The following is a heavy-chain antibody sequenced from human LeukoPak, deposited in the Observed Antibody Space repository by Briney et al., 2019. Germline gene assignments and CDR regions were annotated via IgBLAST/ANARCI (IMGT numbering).Heavy chain of an antibody. V-gene: IGHV3-30*04. Sequence: PGRSLRLSCAASGFTFSSYAMHWVRQAPGKGLEWVAVISYDGSNKYYADSVKGRFTISRDNSRNTLYLQMNSLRAEDTAVYYCAGSKQQLADYWGQGTLVTVSS. CDR2: ISYDGSNK. CDR1: GFTFSSYA. CDR3: AGSKQQLADY. D-gene: IGHD6-13*01. J-gene: IGHJ4*02.